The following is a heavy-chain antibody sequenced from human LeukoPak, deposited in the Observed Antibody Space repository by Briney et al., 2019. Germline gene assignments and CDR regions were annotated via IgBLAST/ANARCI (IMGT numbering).Heavy chain of an antibody. CDR2: IYYSGCT. D-gene: IGHD3-22*01. J-gene: IGHJ5*02. Sequence: SETLSLTCTVSGGSISSCYWSWIRQPPGKGLEWVGYIYYSGCTNYNPSLKSRVTISVDTSKNQFSLKLSSVTAADTAVYYCARGPPYYYDSSGYPPYWFDPWGQGTLVTVSS. CDR3: ARGPPYYYDSSGYPPYWFDP. V-gene: IGHV4-59*01. CDR1: GGSISSCY.